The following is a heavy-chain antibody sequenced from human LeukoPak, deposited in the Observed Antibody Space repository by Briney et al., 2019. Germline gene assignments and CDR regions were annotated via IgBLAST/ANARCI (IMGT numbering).Heavy chain of an antibody. CDR1: GFTVSSNY. Sequence: GGSLRLSCAASGFTVSSNYMNWVRQAPGKGLEWVSVIYSGGSTYYADSVKGRFTISRDDAKNTLYLQVNSLRAEDTAVYFCARGGSDTAMAHDYWGQGTLVTVSS. CDR3: ARGGSDTAMAHDY. J-gene: IGHJ4*02. V-gene: IGHV3-53*01. D-gene: IGHD5-18*01. CDR2: IYSGGST.